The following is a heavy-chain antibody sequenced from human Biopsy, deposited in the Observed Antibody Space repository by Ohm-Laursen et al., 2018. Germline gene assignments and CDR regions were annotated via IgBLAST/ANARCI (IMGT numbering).Heavy chain of an antibody. D-gene: IGHD2-15*01. Sequence: SLRLSCTASGFTLSGSEMNWVRQAPGKGLEWLSYISSSGNTIYYADSVKGRFTISRDNAKNSLYLQMNSLRAEDTAVYYCARAYPPPGRRLVAVAGDFDCWGQGTRVTVSS. V-gene: IGHV3-48*03. CDR3: ARAYPPPGRRLVAVAGDFDC. J-gene: IGHJ4*02. CDR2: ISSSGNTI. CDR1: GFTLSGSE.